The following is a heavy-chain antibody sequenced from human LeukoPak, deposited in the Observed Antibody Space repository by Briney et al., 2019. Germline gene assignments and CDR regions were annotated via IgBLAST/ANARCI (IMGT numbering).Heavy chain of an antibody. J-gene: IGHJ4*02. V-gene: IGHV4-59*01. CDR3: ARAWELLFYFDY. CDR1: GGSISSYY. Sequence: SETLSLTCTVSGGSISSYYWSWIRQPPGKGLEWIGYIYYSGSTNYNPSLKSRVTISVDTSKNQFSLKLSSVTAADTAVYYCARAWELLFYFDYWGQGTLVTVSS. D-gene: IGHD1-26*01. CDR2: IYYSGST.